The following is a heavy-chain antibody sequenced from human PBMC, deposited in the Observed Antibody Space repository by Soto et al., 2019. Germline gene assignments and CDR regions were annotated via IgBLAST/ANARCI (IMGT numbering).Heavy chain of an antibody. V-gene: IGHV4-39*01. D-gene: IGHD3-9*01. CDR3: ESRYGPSEFDH. CDR1: GDSISSSSYY. CDR2: IHGNGGT. Sequence: QLQLEESGPGLVKSSETLSLTCSVSGDSISSSSYYWGWIRQSPGEGLEWIGNIHGNGGTQYNPSLGRRVLTSVDTSAKQFSLRLTSVTAADTAVYYCESRYGPSEFDHWGQGSLVTVSS. J-gene: IGHJ4*02.